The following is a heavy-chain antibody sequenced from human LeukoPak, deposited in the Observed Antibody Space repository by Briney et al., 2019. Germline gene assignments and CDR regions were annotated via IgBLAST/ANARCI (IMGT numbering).Heavy chain of an antibody. Sequence: GSSVKVSCKASGGTFSSYAISWVRQAPGQRLEWMGGIIPIFGTANYAQKFQGRVTITADESTSTAYMELSSLRSEDTAVYYCARGQTPGIAAAGLGYYYYGMDVWGQGTTVTVSS. CDR3: ARGQTPGIAAAGLGYYYYGMDV. V-gene: IGHV1-69*01. CDR2: IIPIFGTA. D-gene: IGHD6-13*01. CDR1: GGTFSSYA. J-gene: IGHJ6*02.